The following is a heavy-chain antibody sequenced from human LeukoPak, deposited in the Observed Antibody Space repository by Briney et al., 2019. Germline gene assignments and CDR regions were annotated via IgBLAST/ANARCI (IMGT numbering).Heavy chain of an antibody. V-gene: IGHV1-8*01. CDR3: ARDPGQWLLIGDYYYYGMDV. CDR1: GYTFTSYD. CDR2: MNPNSGNT. D-gene: IGHD5-18*01. Sequence: ASVKVSCKASGYTFTSYDINWVRQATGQGLEWMGWMNPNSGNTGYAQKFQGRVTMTRNTSISTAYMELSSLRSEDTAVYYCARDPGQWLLIGDYYYYGMDVWGQGTTVTVSS. J-gene: IGHJ6*02.